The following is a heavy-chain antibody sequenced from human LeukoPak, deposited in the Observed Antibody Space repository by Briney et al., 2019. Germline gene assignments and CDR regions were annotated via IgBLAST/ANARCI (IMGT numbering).Heavy chain of an antibody. Sequence: SETLSLTCTVSGDSVNGGAYYWSWIRQPPGKGLEWTGYIYYSGTTYYNPSLKSRIAMSLDTSKNQVSLTLSSMTAADTAVYYCVRDDSGYGRNHYWGQGTLVTVSS. J-gene: IGHJ4*02. CDR3: VRDDSGYGRNHY. CDR2: IYYSGTT. CDR1: GDSVNGGAYY. D-gene: IGHD5-12*01. V-gene: IGHV4-30-4*01.